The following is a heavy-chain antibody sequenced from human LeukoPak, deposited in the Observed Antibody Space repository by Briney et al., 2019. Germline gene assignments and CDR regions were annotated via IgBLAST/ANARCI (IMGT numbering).Heavy chain of an antibody. V-gene: IGHV3-30*18. CDR2: ISYDGSSK. Sequence: GGSLRLSCVASGFTFSSHGMNWVRQAPGKGLEWVAVISYDGSSKYYADSVKGRFTISRDNSKNSLYLQMNSLRAEDTAVYYCAELGITMIGGVWGKGTTVTISS. CDR1: GFTFSSHG. D-gene: IGHD3-10*02. CDR3: AELGITMIGGV. J-gene: IGHJ6*04.